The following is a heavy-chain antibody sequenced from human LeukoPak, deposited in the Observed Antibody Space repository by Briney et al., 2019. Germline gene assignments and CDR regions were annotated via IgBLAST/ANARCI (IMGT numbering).Heavy chain of an antibody. Sequence: SQNLSLTCTVSGGSISSGGYYWSWIRQHPGKGLEWIGYIYYSGSTYYNPSLKSRVTISVDTSKNQFSLKLSSVTAADTAVYYCAREHIAVAGTYWFDPWGQGTLVTVSS. CDR3: AREHIAVAGTYWFDP. D-gene: IGHD6-19*01. J-gene: IGHJ5*02. CDR1: GGSISSGGYY. V-gene: IGHV4-31*03. CDR2: IYYSGST.